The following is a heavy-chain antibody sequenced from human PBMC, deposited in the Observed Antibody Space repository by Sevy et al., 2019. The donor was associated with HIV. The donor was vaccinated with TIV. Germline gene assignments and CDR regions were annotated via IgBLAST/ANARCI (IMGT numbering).Heavy chain of an antibody. CDR3: ARDQHDYGGNLRTGWFDP. CDR1: GFTFSSYD. CDR2: ISYDGSTK. Sequence: GGSLRLSCAASGFTFSSYDMHWVRQAPGRGLEWVAVISYDGSTKYYADSVKGRFTISRDNSNNTLFLQMISLRPEDTSVYYCARDQHDYGGNLRTGWFDPWGQGTLVTVSS. D-gene: IGHD4-17*01. J-gene: IGHJ5*02. V-gene: IGHV3-30-3*01.